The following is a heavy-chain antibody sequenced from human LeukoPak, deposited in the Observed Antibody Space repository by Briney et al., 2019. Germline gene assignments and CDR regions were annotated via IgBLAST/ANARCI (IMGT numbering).Heavy chain of an antibody. J-gene: IGHJ5*02. CDR1: GGSISSYY. CDR2: IYYSGST. Sequence: SETLPLTCTVSGGSISSYYWSWIRQPPGKRLEWIGYIYYSGSTNYNPSLKSRVTISVDTSKNQFSLKLSSVTAADTAVYYCARYGDYRSFDPWGQGTLVTVSS. D-gene: IGHD4-17*01. CDR3: ARYGDYRSFDP. V-gene: IGHV4-59*08.